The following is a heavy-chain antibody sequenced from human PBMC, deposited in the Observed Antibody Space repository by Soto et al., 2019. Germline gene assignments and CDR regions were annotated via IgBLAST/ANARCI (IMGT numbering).Heavy chain of an antibody. V-gene: IGHV1-8*01. Sequence: GASVKVSCKASGYTFTSYDINWVRQATGQGLEWMGWMNPNSGNTGYAQKFQGRVTMTRNTSISTAYMELSSLRSEDTAVYYCARGPFRRYLDWLSATHPVDYWGQGTLVTVSS. J-gene: IGHJ4*02. CDR2: MNPNSGNT. CDR1: GYTFTSYD. CDR3: ARGPFRRYLDWLSATHPVDY. D-gene: IGHD3-9*01.